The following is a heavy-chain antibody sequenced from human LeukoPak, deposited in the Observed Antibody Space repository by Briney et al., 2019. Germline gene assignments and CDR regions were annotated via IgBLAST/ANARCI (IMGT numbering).Heavy chain of an antibody. Sequence: GGSLRPSCAASGFTFSDYGMHWVRQAPGTGQEWVAFIRYDGNDEYYADSVKGRFTVSRDNSKKTLYLQMNSLKPEDTAVYYCVKDQATNWGQGTLVTVSS. V-gene: IGHV3-30*02. CDR1: GFTFSDYG. CDR2: IRYDGNDE. J-gene: IGHJ4*02. CDR3: VKDQATN.